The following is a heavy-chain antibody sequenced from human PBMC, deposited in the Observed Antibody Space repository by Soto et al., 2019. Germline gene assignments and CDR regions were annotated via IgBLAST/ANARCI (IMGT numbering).Heavy chain of an antibody. V-gene: IGHV4-39*01. D-gene: IGHD1-26*01. CDR1: GGSISSSTSY. CDR3: ARHSSGRRLPRFEY. Sequence: QLQLQESGPGLVKPSETLSLTCTVSGGSISSSTSYWGWVRQPPGKGLEWIASIYDDGNSHYHPSLRSRATTSADTSTTPFSLKVGSVTAADTAVYYCARHSSGRRLPRFEYWGQGTLVTVSA. J-gene: IGHJ4*02. CDR2: IYDDGNS.